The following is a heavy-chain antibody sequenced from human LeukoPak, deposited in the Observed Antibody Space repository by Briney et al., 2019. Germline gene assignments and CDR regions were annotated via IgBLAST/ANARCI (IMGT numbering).Heavy chain of an antibody. CDR2: MNPKSGDT. V-gene: IGHV1-8*01. D-gene: IGHD6-13*01. Sequence: ASVTVSCTTFGYTFINYDINWVRQAPGQGLQWMGWMNPKSGDTGYAQDFQGRLTMTKDTSTSTAFMELTSLTSDDTAVYYCARVFKAAAGYFYFDVWGRGTLVTVSS. CDR1: GYTFINYD. CDR3: ARVFKAAAGYFYFDV. J-gene: IGHJ2*01.